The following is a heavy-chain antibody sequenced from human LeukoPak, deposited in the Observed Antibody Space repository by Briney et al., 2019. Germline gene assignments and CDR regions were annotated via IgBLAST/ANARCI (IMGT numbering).Heavy chain of an antibody. Sequence: GGSLRLSCAASGFKFSSYSMKWVRQAPGKGLEWVSFISSSSSYIYYADSLKGRFTISRDNAKNSLYLQMNSLRAEDTAVYYCARFTGRGEVDYWGQGTLVTVSS. CDR1: GFKFSSYS. CDR2: ISSSSSYI. J-gene: IGHJ4*02. D-gene: IGHD3-10*01. V-gene: IGHV3-21*01. CDR3: ARFTGRGEVDY.